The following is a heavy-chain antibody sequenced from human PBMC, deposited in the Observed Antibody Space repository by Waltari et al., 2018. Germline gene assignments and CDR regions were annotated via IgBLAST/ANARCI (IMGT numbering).Heavy chain of an antibody. CDR2: IIPILGIA. CDR3: AREASPTDTAMVNLDYYYYYGMDV. J-gene: IGHJ6*02. CDR1: GGTFSSYT. Sequence: QVQLVQSGAEVKKPGSSVKVSCKASGGTFSSYTISWVRQAPGQGLEWMGRIIPILGIANYAQKFQGRVTITADKSTSTAYMELSSLRSEDTAVYYCAREASPTDTAMVNLDYYYYYGMDVWGQGTTVTVSS. V-gene: IGHV1-69*08. D-gene: IGHD5-18*01.